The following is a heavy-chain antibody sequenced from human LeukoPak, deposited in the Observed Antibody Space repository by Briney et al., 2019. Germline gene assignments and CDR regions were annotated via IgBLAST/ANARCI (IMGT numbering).Heavy chain of an antibody. CDR2: INHSGST. CDR3: ARGHYDSSGYRGVYFDY. J-gene: IGHJ4*02. D-gene: IGHD3-22*01. V-gene: IGHV4-34*01. CDR1: GGSFSGYY. Sequence: SETLSLTCAVYGGSFSGYYWSWIRQPPGKGLEWIGEINHSGSTNYNPSLKSRVTISVDTSKNQFSLKLSSATAADTAVYYCARGHYDSSGYRGVYFDYWGQGTLVTVSS.